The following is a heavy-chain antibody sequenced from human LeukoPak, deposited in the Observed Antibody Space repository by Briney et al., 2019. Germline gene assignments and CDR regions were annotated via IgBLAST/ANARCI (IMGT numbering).Heavy chain of an antibody. Sequence: GASVKVSCKASGYTFTGYYMHWVRQAPGQGLEWMGWINPNSGGTNYAQKFQGRVTMTRDTSVSTAYMELSRLRSDDTAVYYCARAPAYSSNKNRFDPWGQGTLVTVSS. J-gene: IGHJ5*02. V-gene: IGHV1-2*02. D-gene: IGHD6-19*01. CDR3: ARAPAYSSNKNRFDP. CDR2: INPNSGGT. CDR1: GYTFTGYY.